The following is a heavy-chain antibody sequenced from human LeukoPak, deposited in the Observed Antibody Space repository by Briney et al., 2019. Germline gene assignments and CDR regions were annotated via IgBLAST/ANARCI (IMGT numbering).Heavy chain of an antibody. Sequence: GGSLRLSCAASGFTVSSNYMSWVRQAPGKGLEWVSVIYSGGRTYYADSVKGRFTISRDNSKNTLYLQMNSLRAEDTAVYYCARALYSGSYAYYYYMDVWGKGTTVTVSS. V-gene: IGHV3-53*01. CDR2: IYSGGRT. J-gene: IGHJ6*03. D-gene: IGHD1-26*01. CDR1: GFTVSSNY. CDR3: ARALYSGSYAYYYYMDV.